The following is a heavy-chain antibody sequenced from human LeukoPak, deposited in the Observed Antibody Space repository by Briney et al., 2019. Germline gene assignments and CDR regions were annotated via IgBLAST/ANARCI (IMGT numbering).Heavy chain of an antibody. CDR1: DFTFSSNY. Sequence: GGSLRLSCAASDFTFSSNYMSWVRQAPGKGLEWVSTIYSGGSTYCADSVKGRFTISRDNAKNSLYLQMNSLRAEDTALYYCARALLYCSSTSCSFDYWGQGTLVTVSS. CDR3: ARALLYCSSTSCSFDY. D-gene: IGHD2-2*01. CDR2: IYSGGST. V-gene: IGHV3-53*01. J-gene: IGHJ4*02.